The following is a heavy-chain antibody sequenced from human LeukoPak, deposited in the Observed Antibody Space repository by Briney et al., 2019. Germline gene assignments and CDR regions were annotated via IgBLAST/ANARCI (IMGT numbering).Heavy chain of an antibody. V-gene: IGHV1-18*01. CDR1: GYTFTSYG. Sequence: APVKVSCKASGYTFTSYGISWARQAPGQGLEWMGWISAYNGNTNYAQKFQGRVTMTEDTSTDTAYMELSSLRSEDTAVYYCATGDDGDYSFDYWGQGTLVTVSS. CDR2: ISAYNGNT. D-gene: IGHD4-17*01. CDR3: ATGDDGDYSFDY. J-gene: IGHJ4*02.